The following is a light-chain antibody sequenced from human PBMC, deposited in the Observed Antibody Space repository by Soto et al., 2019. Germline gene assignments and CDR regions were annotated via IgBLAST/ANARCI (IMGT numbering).Light chain of an antibody. V-gene: IGKV3-15*01. CDR3: LQYHNLWA. J-gene: IGKJ1*01. Sequence: ILMTQSPATVSVSPGESATLSCRASQNIYYNVAWYQQRPGQAPRLLIYRASTRAPGVPARFSGSGSGTAFTLTISSLQPEDFTVYSCLQYHNLWAFGQGTKVEI. CDR2: RAS. CDR1: QNIYYN.